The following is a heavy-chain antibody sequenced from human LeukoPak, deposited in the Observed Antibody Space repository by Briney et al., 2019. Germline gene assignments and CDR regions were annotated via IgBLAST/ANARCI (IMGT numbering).Heavy chain of an antibody. Sequence: GASVKVSCKASGYTFTSYDINWVRQATGQGLKWMGWMNPNSGNTGYAQKFQGRVTMTRNTSISTAYMELSSLRSEDTAVYYCALRYSSSNWFDPWGQGTLVTVSS. CDR3: ALRYSSSNWFDP. CDR2: MNPNSGNT. J-gene: IGHJ5*02. CDR1: GYTFTSYD. V-gene: IGHV1-8*01. D-gene: IGHD6-13*01.